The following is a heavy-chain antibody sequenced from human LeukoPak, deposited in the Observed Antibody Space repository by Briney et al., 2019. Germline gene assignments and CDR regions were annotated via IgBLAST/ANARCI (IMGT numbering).Heavy chain of an antibody. J-gene: IGHJ4*02. D-gene: IGHD2-2*01. V-gene: IGHV4-34*01. CDR3: ARDGGRYCSSTSCYPDY. CDR2: INHSGST. Sequence: SETLSLTCTVYGGSFSGYYWSWIRQPPGKGLEWIGEINHSGSTNYNPSLKSRVTISVDTSKNQFSLKLSSVTAADTAVYYCARDGGRYCSSTSCYPDYWGQGTLVTVSS. CDR1: GGSFSGYY.